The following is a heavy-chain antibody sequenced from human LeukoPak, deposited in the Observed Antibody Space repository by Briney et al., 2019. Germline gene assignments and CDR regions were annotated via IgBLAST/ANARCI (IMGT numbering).Heavy chain of an antibody. CDR3: AKVAKYYYGPETYFFFEN. CDR2: MYATGTT. D-gene: IGHD3-10*01. CDR1: GYSMSSGYY. J-gene: IGHJ4*02. Sequence: SETLSLTCTVSGYSMSSGYYWGWIRQPAGKGLEWIGHMYATGTTNYNPSLKSRVSMSIDTSKNQISLNLRSVTAADTAVYYCAKVAKYYYGPETYFFFENWGQGTLVTVSS. V-gene: IGHV4-4*07.